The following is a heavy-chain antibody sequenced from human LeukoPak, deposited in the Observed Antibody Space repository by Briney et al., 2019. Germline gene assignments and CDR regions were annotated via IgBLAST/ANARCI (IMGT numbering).Heavy chain of an antibody. V-gene: IGHV4-59*12. Sequence: PSETLCLTCTVSGGSISSYYWSWIRQPPGKGLEWIGYIYYSGSTNYNPSLKSRVTISVDTSKNQFSLKLGSVTAADTAVYYCARDDSYYYGMDVWGQGTTVTVSS. CDR3: ARDDSYYYGMDV. CDR1: GGSISSYY. J-gene: IGHJ6*02. D-gene: IGHD3-22*01. CDR2: IYYSGST.